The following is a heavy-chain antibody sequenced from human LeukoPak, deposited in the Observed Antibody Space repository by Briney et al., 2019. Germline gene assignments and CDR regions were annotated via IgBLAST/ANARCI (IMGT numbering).Heavy chain of an antibody. CDR1: GYTFTSYD. J-gene: IGHJ5*02. CDR2: MNPNSGNT. Sequence: ASVKVSCKASGYTFTSYDINWVRQATGQGLEWMGWMNPNSGNTGYAQKFQGRVTMTRNTSISTAYMELSSLRAEDTAVYYCARDYQKEYCSGGSCLVDPWGQGTLVTVSS. D-gene: IGHD2-15*01. CDR3: ARDYQKEYCSGGSCLVDP. V-gene: IGHV1-8*01.